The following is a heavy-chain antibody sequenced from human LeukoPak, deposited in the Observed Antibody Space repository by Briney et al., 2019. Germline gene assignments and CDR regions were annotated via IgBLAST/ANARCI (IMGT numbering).Heavy chain of an antibody. CDR2: ISSSSSYI. J-gene: IGHJ6*03. CDR1: GFTFSSYS. D-gene: IGHD6-19*01. Sequence: PGGSLRLSCAASGFTFSSYSMNWVRQAPGKGLEWVSSISSSSSYIYYADSVKGRFTISRDNAKNSLYLQMNSLRAEDTAVYYCAREVAGTVGYYYMDVWGKGTTVTVSS. V-gene: IGHV3-21*01. CDR3: AREVAGTVGYYYMDV.